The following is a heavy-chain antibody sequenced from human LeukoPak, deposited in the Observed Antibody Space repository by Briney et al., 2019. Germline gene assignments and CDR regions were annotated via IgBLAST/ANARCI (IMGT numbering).Heavy chain of an antibody. Sequence: GGSLRLSCAASGFTFSSYWMHWVRQAPGKGLVWVSRINSDGSSTSYADSVKGRFTISRDNAKNTLYLQMNSLRAEDTAVYYCARADGRYYYYGMDVWGQGTTVTVSS. CDR3: ARADGRYYYYGMDV. CDR2: INSDGSST. CDR1: GFTFSSYW. V-gene: IGHV3-74*01. J-gene: IGHJ6*02.